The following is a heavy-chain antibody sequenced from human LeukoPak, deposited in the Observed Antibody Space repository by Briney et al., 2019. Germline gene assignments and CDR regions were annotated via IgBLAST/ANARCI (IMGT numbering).Heavy chain of an antibody. D-gene: IGHD5-18*01. CDR1: GFTFDDYA. CDR2: ISWNSGSI. CDR3: AKDAYSSTAMGRNLDY. Sequence: PGGSLRLSCAASGFTFDDYAMHWVRQAPGKGLEWVSGISWNSGSIGYADSVKGRFTISRDNAKNSLYLQMNNLRAEDTALYYCAKDAYSSTAMGRNLDYWGQGTLVTVSS. V-gene: IGHV3-9*01. J-gene: IGHJ4*02.